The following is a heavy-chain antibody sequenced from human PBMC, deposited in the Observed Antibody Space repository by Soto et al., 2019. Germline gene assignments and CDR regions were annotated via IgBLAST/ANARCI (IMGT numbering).Heavy chain of an antibody. Sequence: PGGSLRISCAASGFTFSDHYMDWVRQAPGNGLEWVGRSGKNTNSYTTDYAASVKGRFTISRDDSNNSLYLQMDSLKIEDTALFYCVRYFMGPRSMPGTTFDLWGRGTLVTVSS. CDR3: VRYFMGPRSMPGTTFDL. J-gene: IGHJ2*01. CDR1: GFTFSDHY. CDR2: SGKNTNSYTT. V-gene: IGHV3-72*01. D-gene: IGHD1-7*01.